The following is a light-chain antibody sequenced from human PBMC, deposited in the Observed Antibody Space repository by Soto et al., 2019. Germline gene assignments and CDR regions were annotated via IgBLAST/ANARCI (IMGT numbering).Light chain of an antibody. CDR3: HQYNNWPWT. V-gene: IGKV3-15*01. CDR1: QRVSSH. Sequence: ETVMTRSPVSRSVSPGDAATLSCRASQRVSSHLAWYKQKPGQAPRLLIYAASTRATGIPVRFSGSGSGTEFTLTIRSLQSQDFALYYCHQYNNWPWTFGQGTKVYIK. J-gene: IGKJ1*01. CDR2: AAS.